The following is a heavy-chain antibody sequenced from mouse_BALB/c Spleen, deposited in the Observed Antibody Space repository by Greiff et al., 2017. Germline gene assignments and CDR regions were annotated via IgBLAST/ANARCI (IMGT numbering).Heavy chain of an antibody. J-gene: IGHJ4*01. Sequence: EVQVVESGGGLVQPAGSRTLSCAASGFTFSSFGMHWVRQAPEKGLEWVAYISSGSSTIYYAATVKSRFTISRDNPKNTLFLQMTSLRSEDTAMYCCARRYGSSDFYAMDYWGQGTSVTVSS. CDR3: ARRYGSSDFYAMDY. D-gene: IGHD1-1*01. CDR1: GFTFSSFG. V-gene: IGHV5-17*02. CDR2: ISSGSSTI.